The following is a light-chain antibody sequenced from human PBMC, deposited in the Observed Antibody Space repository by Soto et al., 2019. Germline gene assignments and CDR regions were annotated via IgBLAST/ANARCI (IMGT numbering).Light chain of an antibody. J-gene: IGKJ2*01. CDR1: QSISRY. Sequence: DIQMTQSPSSLSASVGDRVTITCRASQSISRYLNWYQQRPGEAPNVLIYAASNLQSGVPSRFSGSGSGTDFTLTISGLQPEDFVTYYCQQSYSVPPYTFGQGTKLQIK. V-gene: IGKV1-39*01. CDR2: AAS. CDR3: QQSYSVPPYT.